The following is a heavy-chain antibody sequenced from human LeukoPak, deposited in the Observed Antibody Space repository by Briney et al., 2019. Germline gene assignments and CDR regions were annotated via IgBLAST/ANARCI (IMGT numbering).Heavy chain of an antibody. CDR1: SASISTYY. D-gene: IGHD5-18*01. V-gene: IGHV4-59*01. CDR3: ARVDTTYYYMDV. Sequence: SETLSLTCTVSSASISTYYWSWIRQPPGKGLEWIGYIYHSGTSNYNPSLKSRVTMSVDTSKSQFSLSLSSVTSADTAVYYCARVDTTYYYMDVWGKGTTVTVSS. CDR2: IYHSGTS. J-gene: IGHJ6*03.